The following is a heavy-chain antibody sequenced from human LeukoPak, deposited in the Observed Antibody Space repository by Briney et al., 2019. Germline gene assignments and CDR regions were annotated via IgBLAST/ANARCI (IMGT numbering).Heavy chain of an antibody. Sequence: GGSLRLSCAASGFTFNNYGMHWVRQAPGKGLEWVAVISYDGSNKYYADSVKGRFTISRDNSKNTLYLQMNSLRAEDTAVYYCARDRTTVTTYYFDYWGQGTLVTVSS. CDR1: GFTFNNYG. D-gene: IGHD4-17*01. J-gene: IGHJ4*02. V-gene: IGHV3-30*19. CDR2: ISYDGSNK. CDR3: ARDRTTVTTYYFDY.